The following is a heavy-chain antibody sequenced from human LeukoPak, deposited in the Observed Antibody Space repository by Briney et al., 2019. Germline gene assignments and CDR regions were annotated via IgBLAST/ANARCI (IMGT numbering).Heavy chain of an antibody. Sequence: GGSLRLSCVASGFTISGHAMSWVRQAPAKGPEWVSITVAGYSETHYADSVRGRFTISRDDSSNTLSLEMNSLRADDTGTYYCVKDFCRGGNCPFPFFDSWGQGTVVTVSP. CDR1: GFTISGHA. J-gene: IGHJ4*02. CDR2: TVAGYSET. CDR3: VKDFCRGGNCPFPFFDS. D-gene: IGHD4-23*01. V-gene: IGHV3-23*01.